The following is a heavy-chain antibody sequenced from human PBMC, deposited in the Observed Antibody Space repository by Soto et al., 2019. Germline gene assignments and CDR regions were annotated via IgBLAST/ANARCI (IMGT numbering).Heavy chain of an antibody. CDR3: ASTDLAYCGGDCYSSIDY. CDR1: GGTFSSYA. J-gene: IGHJ4*02. V-gene: IGHV1-69*06. CDR2: IIPIFGTA. Sequence: QVQLVQSGAEVKKLGSSVKVSCKASGGTFSSYAISWVRQAPGQGLEWMGGIIPIFGTANYAQKFQGRVTITADKSTSTAYMELSSLRSEDTAVYYCASTDLAYCGGDCYSSIDYWGQGTLVTVSS. D-gene: IGHD2-21*02.